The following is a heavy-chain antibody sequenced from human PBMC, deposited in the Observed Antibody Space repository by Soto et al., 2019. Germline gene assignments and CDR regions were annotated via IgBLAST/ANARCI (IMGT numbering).Heavy chain of an antibody. D-gene: IGHD3-10*01. CDR2: INHSGST. J-gene: IGHJ6*02. CDR1: GGSFSGYY. Sequence: SETLSLTCAVYGGSFSGYYRSWILQPPGKGLEWIGEINHSGSTNYNPSLKSRVTISVDTSKNQFSLKLSSVTAADTAVYYCARGVTMVRGVPFGYYYGMDVWGQGTTVT. V-gene: IGHV4-34*01. CDR3: ARGVTMVRGVPFGYYYGMDV.